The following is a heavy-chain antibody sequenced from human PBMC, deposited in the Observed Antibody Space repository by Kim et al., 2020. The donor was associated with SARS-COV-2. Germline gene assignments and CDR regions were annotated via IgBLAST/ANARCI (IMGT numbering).Heavy chain of an antibody. Sequence: PGESDTRYSRSFQGQVTISTDKSISTAYLQWSSLKASDTAMYYCARIGDYWGQGTLVTVSS. CDR3: ARIGDY. J-gene: IGHJ4*02. CDR2: PGESDT. V-gene: IGHV5-51*01. D-gene: IGHD2-15*01.